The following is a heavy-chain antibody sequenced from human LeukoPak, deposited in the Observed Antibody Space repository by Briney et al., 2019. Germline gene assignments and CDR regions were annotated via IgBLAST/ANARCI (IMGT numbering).Heavy chain of an antibody. CDR1: GYTFTGYY. Sequence: GASVKVSCKASGYTFTGYYMHWVRQAPGQGLEWMGWINPNSGGTNYAQKFQGRVTMTRDTSISTAYMELSRLRSDDTAVYYCARGTKVYYYDSGGGTQDYWGQGTLVTVSS. V-gene: IGHV1-2*02. CDR3: ARGTKVYYYDSGGGTQDY. D-gene: IGHD3-22*01. CDR2: INPNSGGT. J-gene: IGHJ4*02.